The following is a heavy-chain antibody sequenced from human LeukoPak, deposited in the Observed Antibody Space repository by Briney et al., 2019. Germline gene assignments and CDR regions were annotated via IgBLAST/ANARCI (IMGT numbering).Heavy chain of an antibody. CDR3: ARGCGGDCYGAFDI. V-gene: IGHV1-18*01. CDR1: GYTFTSYG. Sequence: GASVKVSCKASGYTFTSYGISWVRQAPGQGLGWTGWISAYNGNTNYAQKLQGRVTMTTDTSTSTAYMELRSLRSDDTAVYYCARGCGGDCYGAFDIWGQGTMVTVSS. D-gene: IGHD2-21*02. CDR2: ISAYNGNT. J-gene: IGHJ3*02.